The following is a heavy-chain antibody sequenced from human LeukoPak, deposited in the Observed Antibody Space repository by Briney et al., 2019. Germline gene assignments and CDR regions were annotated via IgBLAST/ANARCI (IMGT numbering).Heavy chain of an antibody. CDR2: ISYDGSNK. J-gene: IGHJ4*02. CDR1: GFTFSSYG. CDR3: AKDSSGYYSGLYY. Sequence: PGGSLRLSCAASGFTFSSYGMHWVRKAPGKGLEWVAVISYDGSNKYYADSVKGRFTISRDNSKNTLYLQMNSLRAEDTAVYYCAKDSSGYYSGLYYWGQGTLVTVSS. V-gene: IGHV3-30*18. D-gene: IGHD3-22*01.